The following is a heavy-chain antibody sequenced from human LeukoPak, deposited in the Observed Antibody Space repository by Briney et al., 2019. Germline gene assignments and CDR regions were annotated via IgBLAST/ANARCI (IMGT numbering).Heavy chain of an antibody. J-gene: IGHJ6*03. Sequence: QPGGSLRLSCAASRFTFSSYDMSWVRQAPGKGLEWVSAISGRGGSTYFADSVKGRFTISRDNSKNTLYLQMNSLRAEDTAVYYCARGRHRVYYYSYMDVWGKGTTVTVSS. CDR3: ARGRHRVYYYSYMDV. CDR1: RFTFSSYD. CDR2: ISGRGGST. V-gene: IGHV3-23*01.